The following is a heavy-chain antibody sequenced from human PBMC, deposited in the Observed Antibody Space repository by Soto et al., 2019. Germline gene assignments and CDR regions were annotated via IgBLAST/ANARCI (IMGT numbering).Heavy chain of an antibody. CDR1: GATYSTSA. CDR2: INPILGTP. D-gene: IGHD5-12*01. Sequence: SVKVSCKASGATYSTSAISWVRQAPGQGLEWMGGINPILGTPDYAHKFQGRVTITADESTSTVYMELGSLRSEDTALYFCARGGVDVVATSAFDYWGQGTPVTVSS. CDR3: ARGGVDVVATSAFDY. J-gene: IGHJ4*02. V-gene: IGHV1-69*13.